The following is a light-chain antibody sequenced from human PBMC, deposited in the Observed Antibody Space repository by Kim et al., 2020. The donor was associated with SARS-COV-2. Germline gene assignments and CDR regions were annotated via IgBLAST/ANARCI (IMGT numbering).Light chain of an antibody. CDR1: QSISSH. J-gene: IGKJ3*01. CDR3: QQSYITPFT. Sequence: ASVGDRLTITCRTTQSISSHLNWYQQKPGRAPKLLISAASTLQGGVPSRFSGSGSETDFTLTISSLQPDDFATYFCQQSYITPFTFGPGTKVDIK. V-gene: IGKV1-39*01. CDR2: AAS.